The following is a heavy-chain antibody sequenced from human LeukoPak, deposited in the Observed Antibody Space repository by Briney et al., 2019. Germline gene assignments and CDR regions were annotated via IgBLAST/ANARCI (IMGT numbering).Heavy chain of an antibody. D-gene: IGHD6-19*01. CDR2: IYYSGST. Sequence: KPSETLSLTCTVSGGSISSSSYYWGWIRQPPGKGLEWIGSIYYSGSTYYNPSLKSRVTISVDTSKNQFSLKLSSVTASDTSIYYCSSTRLGYSGGWHWGQGTLVTVSS. CDR3: SSTRLGYSGGWH. V-gene: IGHV4-39*01. CDR1: GGSISSSSYY. J-gene: IGHJ4*02.